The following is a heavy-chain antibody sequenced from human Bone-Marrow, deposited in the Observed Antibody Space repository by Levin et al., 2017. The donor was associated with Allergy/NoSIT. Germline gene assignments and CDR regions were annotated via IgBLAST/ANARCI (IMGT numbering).Heavy chain of an antibody. CDR3: ARSRTTQGNWFDP. D-gene: IGHD4-11*01. CDR1: GYSITSSA. J-gene: IGHJ5*02. V-gene: IGHV7-4-1*02. CDR2: INTNTGNP. Sequence: GESLKISCKASGYSITSSAMTWVRQAPGQGLEWMGWINTNTGNPTYAQGFTGRFVFSLDTSVNTAYLQIRTLKAEDTAIYYCARSRTTQGNWFDPWGQGTLVTVSS.